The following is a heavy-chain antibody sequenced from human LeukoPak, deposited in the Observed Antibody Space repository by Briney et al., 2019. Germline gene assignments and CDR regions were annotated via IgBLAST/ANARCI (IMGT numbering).Heavy chain of an antibody. CDR1: GGSISSGGYY. Sequence: SQTLSLTCTVSGGSISSGGYYWSWIRLHPGKGLEWIGYIYYSGSTYYNPSLKSRVTISVDTSKNQFSLKLSSVTAADTAVYYCARGGVELEKANWFDPWGQGTLVTVSS. V-gene: IGHV4-31*03. D-gene: IGHD1-1*01. J-gene: IGHJ5*02. CDR2: IYYSGST. CDR3: ARGGVELEKANWFDP.